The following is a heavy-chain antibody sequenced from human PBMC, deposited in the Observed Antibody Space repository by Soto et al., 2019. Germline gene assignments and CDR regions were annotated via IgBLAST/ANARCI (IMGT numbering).Heavy chain of an antibody. CDR3: AKNQGVELVPLATVDWFDP. CDR1: CFIFENFG. D-gene: IGHD1-26*01. V-gene: IGHV3-23*01. J-gene: IGHJ5*02. Sequence: GGSLRLSFAASCFIFENFGMSWVRQAPGKGLEWISSISGSGFKKYYADSVKGRFTISRDNSKSTVYLELNNLSAEDTAVYHCAKNQGVELVPLATVDWFDPWGQGSVVTVSS. CDR2: ISGSGFKK.